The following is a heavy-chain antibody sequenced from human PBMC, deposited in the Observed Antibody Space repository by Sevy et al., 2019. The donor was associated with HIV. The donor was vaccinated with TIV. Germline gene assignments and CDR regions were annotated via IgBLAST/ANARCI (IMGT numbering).Heavy chain of an antibody. CDR3: AGLDSKDFSAS. CDR2: IVPIFDSP. V-gene: IGHV1-69*13. J-gene: IGHJ5*02. D-gene: IGHD3-9*01. Sequence: ASVKVSCAASGGGFRSYAINWVRQAPGQGLEWMGDIVPIFDSPNYAQKFQGRVTITADESTNTAYMELSSLRSEDTAVYYCAGLDSKDFSASWGQGTLVTVSS. CDR1: GGGFRSYA.